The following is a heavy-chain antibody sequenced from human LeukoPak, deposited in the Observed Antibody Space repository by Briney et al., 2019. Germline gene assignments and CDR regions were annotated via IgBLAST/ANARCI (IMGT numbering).Heavy chain of an antibody. Sequence: GGSLRLSCAASGFTFSSYAMSWVRQAPGKGLEWVSAIGGSGSTTYYADSVKGRFTISRDNSKNTLYLQMNSLRAEDTAVYYCAKDQRDGYNFALDYWGQGTLVTVSS. CDR3: AKDQRDGYNFALDY. CDR1: GFTFSSYA. J-gene: IGHJ4*02. D-gene: IGHD5-24*01. V-gene: IGHV3-23*01. CDR2: IGGSGSTT.